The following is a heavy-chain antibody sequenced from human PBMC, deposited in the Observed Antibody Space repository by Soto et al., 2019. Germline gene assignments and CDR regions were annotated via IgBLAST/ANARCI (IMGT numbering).Heavy chain of an antibody. V-gene: IGHV3-23*01. CDR2: ISRSGGGT. J-gene: IGHJ4*02. Sequence: GGSLRLSCAASGFAFSSYAMTWGRQAPGKGLEWVSSISRSGGGTYYADSVKGRFTISRDNSKNTLYLQMNSLRAEDTAVYYCAKYQIPGVVVAANFIAGDSWGQGTLVTVSS. D-gene: IGHD2-15*01. CDR3: AKYQIPGVVVAANFIAGDS. CDR1: GFAFSSYA.